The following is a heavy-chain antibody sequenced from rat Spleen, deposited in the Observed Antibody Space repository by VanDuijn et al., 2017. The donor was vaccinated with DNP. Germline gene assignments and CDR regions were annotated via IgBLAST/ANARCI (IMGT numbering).Heavy chain of an antibody. CDR3: ARHRTIMPYYYAMDA. V-gene: IGHV5-7*01. CDR2: ISYNGGTP. D-gene: IGHD1-12*01. J-gene: IGHJ4*01. CDR1: GFTFSNYD. Sequence: EVQLVESGGGLVQPGRSLKLSCAASGFTFSNYDMAWVRQAPKKSLEWVATISYNGGTPYYRDSVKGRFTISRDNAQSTLYLQMDSLRSEDTATYYCARHRTIMPYYYAMDAWGQGASVTVSS.